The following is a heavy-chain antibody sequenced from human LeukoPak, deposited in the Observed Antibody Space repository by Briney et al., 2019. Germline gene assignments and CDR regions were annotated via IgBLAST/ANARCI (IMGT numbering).Heavy chain of an antibody. CDR2: INHSGST. J-gene: IGHJ6*02. V-gene: IGHV4-34*01. CDR3: ASSQGRDGYNYAYYYYGMDV. Sequence: SETLSLTCAVYGGSFSGYYWSWIRQPPGKGLEWIGEINHSGSTNYNPSLKSRVTISVDTSKNQFSLKLSSVTAADTAVYYCASSQGRDGYNYAYYYYGMDVWGQGTTVTVSS. CDR1: GGSFSGYY. D-gene: IGHD5-24*01.